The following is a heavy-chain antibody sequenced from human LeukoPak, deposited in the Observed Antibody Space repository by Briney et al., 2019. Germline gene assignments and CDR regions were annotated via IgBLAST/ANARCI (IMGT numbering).Heavy chain of an antibody. V-gene: IGHV1-2*02. CDR2: INPNSGGT. CDR3: ARLQSITMVRGVIIPQDY. J-gene: IGHJ4*02. Sequence: ASVKVSCKASGYTFTGYYMHWVRQAPGQGLEWMGWINPNSGGTNYAQKFQGRVTMTRDTSISTAYMELSRLRSDDTAAYYCARLQSITMVRGVIIPQDYWGQGTLVTVSS. D-gene: IGHD3-10*01. CDR1: GYTFTGYY.